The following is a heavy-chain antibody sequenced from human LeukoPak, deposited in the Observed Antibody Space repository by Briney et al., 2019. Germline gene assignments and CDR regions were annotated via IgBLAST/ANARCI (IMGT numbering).Heavy chain of an antibody. CDR1: GGSISTYY. J-gene: IGHJ3*02. Sequence: SETLSLTCTVSGGSISTYYWNWIRQPPGKGLEWIGYIYYSGSTNHHPSLKSRVTISVDTSKNQFSLKLSSVTAADTAVYYCARGRRMKGSGSYYPPRAFDIWGQGTMVTVSS. D-gene: IGHD3-10*01. CDR2: IYYSGST. V-gene: IGHV4-59*12. CDR3: ARGRRMKGSGSYYPPRAFDI.